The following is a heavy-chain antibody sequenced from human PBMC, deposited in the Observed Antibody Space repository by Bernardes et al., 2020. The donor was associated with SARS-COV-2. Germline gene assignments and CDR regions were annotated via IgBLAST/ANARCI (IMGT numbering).Heavy chain of an antibody. Sequence: GGSLRLSCAASGFTFNGYWMNWVRQAPGKGLEWVANIKPDGSEIYYVGSVKGRFTISRDNAKNSLYLQMNSLRAEDTAVYYCARIPQGGSSWSFDYWGQGTLVTVSS. J-gene: IGHJ4*02. CDR1: GFTFNGYW. V-gene: IGHV3-7*03. CDR2: IKPDGSEI. D-gene: IGHD6-13*01. CDR3: ARIPQGGSSWSFDY.